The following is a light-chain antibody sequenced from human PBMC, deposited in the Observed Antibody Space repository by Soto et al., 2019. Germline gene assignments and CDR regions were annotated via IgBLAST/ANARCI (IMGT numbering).Light chain of an antibody. Sequence: EIVLTQSPGTLSLSPGERATLSCRASQSVSSSYLAWYQQKPGQAPRLLIYGASSRPTGIPDRFSGSGSGTDFTLTISRLEPADFAVYYCQQYGSSPRTFGQGTKLEIK. CDR2: GAS. J-gene: IGKJ2*01. V-gene: IGKV3-20*01. CDR3: QQYGSSPRT. CDR1: QSVSSSY.